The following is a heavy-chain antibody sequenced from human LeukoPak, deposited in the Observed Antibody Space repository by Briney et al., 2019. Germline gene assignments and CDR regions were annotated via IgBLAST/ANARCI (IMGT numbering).Heavy chain of an antibody. CDR1: GFTFSNFA. V-gene: IGHV3-15*07. CDR2: IRSNSDGGTI. Sequence: GGSLRLSCAASGFTFSNFAMHWVRQAPGKGLERVGRIRSNSDGGTIDYAAPVKGRFTLSRDDSKTTLYLQMNSLQTEDTAVYYCAADFYDSTWGQGTLVTVSS. J-gene: IGHJ5*02. CDR3: AADFYDST. D-gene: IGHD3-22*01.